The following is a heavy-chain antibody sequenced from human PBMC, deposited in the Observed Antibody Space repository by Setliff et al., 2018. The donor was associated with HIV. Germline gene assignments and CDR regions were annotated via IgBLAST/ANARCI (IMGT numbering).Heavy chain of an antibody. CDR2: ILSSGRT. V-gene: IGHV4-61*09. CDR3: ARDPHLAVFDY. J-gene: IGHJ4*02. Sequence: NPSETLSLTCNVSGTSISSGTDYWSWIRQPAGKGLEWIGHILSSGRTNYNPSLKSRLTISMDTSKNQFSLKLKSVTAADTAVYFCARDPHLAVFDYWGLGTLVTVSS. CDR1: GTSISSGTDY.